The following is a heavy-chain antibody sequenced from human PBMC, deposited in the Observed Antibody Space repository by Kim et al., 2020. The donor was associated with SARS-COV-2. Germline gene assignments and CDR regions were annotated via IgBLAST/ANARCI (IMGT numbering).Heavy chain of an antibody. CDR3: AGSSGRTYYYDSSGYIWFDP. Sequence: ASVKVSCKASGYTFTGYYMHWVRQAPGQGLEWMGRINPNSGGTNYAQKFQGRVTMTRDTSISTAYMELSRLRSDDTAVYYCAGSSGRTYYYDSSGYIWFDPWGQGTLVTVSS. D-gene: IGHD3-22*01. J-gene: IGHJ5*02. CDR1: GYTFTGYY. V-gene: IGHV1-2*06. CDR2: INPNSGGT.